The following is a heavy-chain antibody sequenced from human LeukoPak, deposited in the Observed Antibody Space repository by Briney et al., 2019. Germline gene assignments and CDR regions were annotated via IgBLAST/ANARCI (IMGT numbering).Heavy chain of an antibody. D-gene: IGHD1-7*01. J-gene: IGHJ4*02. V-gene: IGHV4-4*07. CDR3: ARCRHGNCDYFDY. CDR2: FYTSGTT. CDR1: GGSFTSDY. Sequence: SETLSLTCTVSGGSFTSDYWSWIRQPAGKGLEWIGRFYTSGTTNYNPSLKSRVTMSADTSKSQFSLKLSSVTAADTAVYYCARCRHGNCDYFDYWGQGTLVTVSS.